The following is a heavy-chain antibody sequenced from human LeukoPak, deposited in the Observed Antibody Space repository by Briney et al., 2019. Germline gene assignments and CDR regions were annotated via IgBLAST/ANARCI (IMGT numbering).Heavy chain of an antibody. Sequence: SETLSLTCTVSGDSISTYYWSWIRQPPGKGLEWIGYIYYRVTSDYNPSLKSRVTISVDTSKNQFSLKLSSVTAADTAVYYCARDYCSTTDCYVLDVFDIWGQGTMVTVSS. J-gene: IGHJ3*02. V-gene: IGHV4-59*12. D-gene: IGHD2-2*01. CDR1: GDSISTYY. CDR2: IYYRVTS. CDR3: ARDYCSTTDCYVLDVFDI.